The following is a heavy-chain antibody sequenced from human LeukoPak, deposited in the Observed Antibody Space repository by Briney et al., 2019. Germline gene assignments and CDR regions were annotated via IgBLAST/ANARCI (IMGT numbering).Heavy chain of an antibody. CDR2: IYYSGST. V-gene: IGHV4-59*12. Sequence: SETLSLTCNVSGGSISSYYWSWIRQPPGKGLEWIGYIYYSGSTNYNPSLKSRVTISVDKSKNQFSLKLSSVTAADTAVYYCARDCSGGSCYFDYWGQGTLVTVSS. CDR1: GGSISSYY. CDR3: ARDCSGGSCYFDY. D-gene: IGHD2-15*01. J-gene: IGHJ4*02.